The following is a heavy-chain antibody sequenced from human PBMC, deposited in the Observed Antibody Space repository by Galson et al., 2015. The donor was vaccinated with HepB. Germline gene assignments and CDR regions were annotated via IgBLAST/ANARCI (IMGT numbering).Heavy chain of an antibody. CDR3: ARDFVSGSEYYYYYYMDV. V-gene: IGHV1-69*04. J-gene: IGHJ6*03. CDR1: GGTFSSYA. CDR2: IIPILGIA. Sequence: SVKVSCKASGGTFSSYAISWVRQAPGQGLEWMGRIIPILGIANYAQKFQGRVTITADKSTSTAYMELSSLRSEDTAVYYCARDFVSGSEYYYYYYMDVWGKGTTVTVSS. D-gene: IGHD6-25*01.